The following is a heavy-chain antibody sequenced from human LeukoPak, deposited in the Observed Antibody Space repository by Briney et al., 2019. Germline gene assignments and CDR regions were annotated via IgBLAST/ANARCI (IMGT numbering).Heavy chain of an antibody. V-gene: IGHV3-30*18. CDR2: ISYDGSKK. CDR3: AKFQGDYYDSSGHTRYFDL. J-gene: IGHJ2*01. D-gene: IGHD3-22*01. Sequence: GRSLRLSCAASGFTFSSYGIHWVRQAPGKGLEWVAGISYDGSKKYYADSVKGRFTISRDNSKNTLYLQMNSLTAEDTAVYYCAKFQGDYYDSSGHTRYFDLWGRGTLVTVSS. CDR1: GFTFSSYG.